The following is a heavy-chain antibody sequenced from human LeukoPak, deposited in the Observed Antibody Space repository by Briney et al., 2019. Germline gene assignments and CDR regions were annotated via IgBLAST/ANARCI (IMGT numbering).Heavy chain of an antibody. CDR1: GFTFSSYW. J-gene: IGHJ4*02. Sequence: GGSLRLSCAASGFTFSSYWMSWVRQAPGKGLEWVANIKQDGSGKYYVDSVKGRFTISRDNAKNSLYLQMNSLRAEDTAVYYCARDAGYCSGGSCSDLFDHWGQGTLVTVSS. D-gene: IGHD2-15*01. V-gene: IGHV3-7*01. CDR3: ARDAGYCSGGSCSDLFDH. CDR2: IKQDGSGK.